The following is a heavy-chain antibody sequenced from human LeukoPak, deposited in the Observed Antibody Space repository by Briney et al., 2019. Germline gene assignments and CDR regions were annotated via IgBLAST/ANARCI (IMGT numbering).Heavy chain of an antibody. D-gene: IGHD3-22*01. CDR2: IQYDGSNK. CDR1: GFIFSSYG. CDR3: AKDGWGYDSSGYYDYGMDV. J-gene: IGHJ6*02. V-gene: IGHV3-30*02. Sequence: GGSLRLSCAASGFIFSSYGMHWVRQAPGKGLEWVAFIQYDGSNKYYADSVKGRFTISRDNSKNTLYLQMNSLRAEDTAVYYCAKDGWGYDSSGYYDYGMDVWGQGTTVTVSS.